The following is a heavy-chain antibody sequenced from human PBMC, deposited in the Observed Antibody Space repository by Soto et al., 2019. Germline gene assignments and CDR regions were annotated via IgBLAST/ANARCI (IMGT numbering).Heavy chain of an antibody. Sequence: PSETLSLTCTVSGGSISSGDYYWSWIRQPPGKGLEWFGYIYYSGSTYYNPSLKSRVTISVDTSKNQFSLKLSSVTAADTAVYYCARLYGFSGFDYWGQGTLVTVSA. CDR1: GGSISSGDYY. CDR2: IYYSGST. V-gene: IGHV4-30-4*01. CDR3: ARLYGFSGFDY. D-gene: IGHD6-25*01. J-gene: IGHJ4*02.